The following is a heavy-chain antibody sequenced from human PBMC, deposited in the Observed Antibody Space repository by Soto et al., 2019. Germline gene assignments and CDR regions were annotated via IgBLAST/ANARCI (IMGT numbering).Heavy chain of an antibody. Sequence: GASVKVSCKASGYTFTAYSMHWVRQAPGQGLEWVGWFNPNSGDTIYAQKFQGRVTLTRDTSIGTAYMELYSLTSDDTAVYYCAREASEVIPLDYCGQGPLVTVSS. CDR2: FNPNSGDT. CDR3: AREASEVIPLDY. D-gene: IGHD2-21*01. J-gene: IGHJ4*02. CDR1: GYTFTAYS. V-gene: IGHV1-2*02.